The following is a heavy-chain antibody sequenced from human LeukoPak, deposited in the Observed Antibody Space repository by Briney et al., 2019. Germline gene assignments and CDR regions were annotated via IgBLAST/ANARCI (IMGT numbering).Heavy chain of an antibody. Sequence: GGSLRLSCVASGFSFGSYNMDWVRQTPGKGLEGSSSITTSSTYTFYADSGKGRFTISRENSRKPLVLQMNSLTAEDTAVYYCARDEGDSGSYYSPSDYWGQGTLVTVSS. CDR2: ITTSSTYT. V-gene: IGHV3-21*01. J-gene: IGHJ4*02. D-gene: IGHD1-26*01. CDR1: GFSFGSYN. CDR3: ARDEGDSGSYYSPSDY.